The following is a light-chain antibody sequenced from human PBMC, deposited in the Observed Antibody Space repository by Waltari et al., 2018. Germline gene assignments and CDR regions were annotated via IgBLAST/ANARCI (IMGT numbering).Light chain of an antibody. Sequence: QSVLPQPPSVSGAPGQRVTIPSSGTRSNIGRNHDAHCYQHLPGAAPKLLIDGYANRPSGVPGRFSGSRSGASASLAIIGLRAEDEADYYCQSYDSSLRGRVFGGGTRLTVL. V-gene: IGLV1-40*01. CDR3: QSYDSSLRGRV. J-gene: IGLJ3*02. CDR1: RSNIGRNHD. CDR2: GYA.